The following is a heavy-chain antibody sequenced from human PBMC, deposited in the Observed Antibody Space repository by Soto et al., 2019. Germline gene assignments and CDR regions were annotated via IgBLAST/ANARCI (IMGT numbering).Heavy chain of an antibody. CDR1: GFTFSSYA. V-gene: IGHV3-23*01. CDR2: ISGSGGST. D-gene: IGHD5-12*01. Sequence: EVQLLESGGGLVQPGGSLRLSCAASGFTFSSYAMSWVRQAPGKGLEWVSAISGSGGSTYYADSVKGRFTISRDNSKNTLYLQMNSLRAEDTAVYYCAKVWDSGYDYLRRDAFDIWGQGTMVTVSS. CDR3: AKVWDSGYDYLRRDAFDI. J-gene: IGHJ3*02.